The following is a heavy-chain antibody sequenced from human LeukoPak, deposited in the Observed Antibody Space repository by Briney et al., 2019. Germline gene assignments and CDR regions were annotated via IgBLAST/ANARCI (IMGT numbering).Heavy chain of an antibody. CDR3: ATYRQVLLPFES. V-gene: IGHV3-23*01. D-gene: IGHD2-8*02. CDR1: GFTFSTFA. Sequence: GGSLRLSCAASGFTFSTFAMIWGRQPPGKGLGWVSSIFPSGGEIHYADSGRGRFTISRDNSQSTLCMQMNSLRAEDTAIYYCATYRQVLLPFESWGQGTLVTASS. CDR2: IFPSGGEI. J-gene: IGHJ4*02.